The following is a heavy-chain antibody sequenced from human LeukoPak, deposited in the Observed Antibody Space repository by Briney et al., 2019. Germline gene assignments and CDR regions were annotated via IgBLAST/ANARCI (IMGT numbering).Heavy chain of an antibody. V-gene: IGHV3-53*01. D-gene: IGHD1-26*01. CDR3: AKPGVGASESAFDI. Sequence: GGSLRLSCAASGFTVSSNYMNWVRQAPGKGLEWVSVIYRGGTTYYADSVKGRFTISRDNAKNSLYLQMNSLRAEDTAVYYCAKPGVGASESAFDIWGQGTMVTVSS. CDR2: IYRGGTT. J-gene: IGHJ3*02. CDR1: GFTVSSNY.